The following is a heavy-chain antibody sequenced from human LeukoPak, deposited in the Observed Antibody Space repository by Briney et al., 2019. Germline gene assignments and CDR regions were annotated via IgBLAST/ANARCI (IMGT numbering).Heavy chain of an antibody. CDR2: IWYDGSNK. CDR1: GFTFSSYG. D-gene: IGHD1-20*01. CDR3: AKDTHNWNAFDY. J-gene: IGHJ4*02. V-gene: IGHV3-30*02. Sequence: PGGSLRLSCAASGFTFSSYGMHWVRQAPGKGLEWVAVIWYDGSNKYYADSVKGRFTISRDNSKNTLYLQMNSLRAEDTAVYYCAKDTHNWNAFDYWGQGTLVTVSS.